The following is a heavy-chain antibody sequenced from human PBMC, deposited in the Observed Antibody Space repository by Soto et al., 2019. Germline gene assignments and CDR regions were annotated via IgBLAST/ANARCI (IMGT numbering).Heavy chain of an antibody. V-gene: IGHV1-18*01. D-gene: IGHD4-17*01. CDR3: ARDLGNYCDDLDFDY. J-gene: IGHJ4*02. Sequence: QVQLVQSGAEVKKPGASVKVSCKASGYTFTSYGISWVRQAPGQGRERMGWISAYNGNTNYAQKLQGRVTMTTDTSTSTAYMELRSLRSDDTAVYYCARDLGNYCDDLDFDYWGQGTLVTVSS. CDR1: GYTFTSYG. CDR2: ISAYNGNT.